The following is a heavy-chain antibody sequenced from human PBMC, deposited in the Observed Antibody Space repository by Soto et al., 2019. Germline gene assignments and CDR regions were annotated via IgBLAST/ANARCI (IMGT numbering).Heavy chain of an antibody. CDR3: ARGDLVVGATSRHGMDV. CDR2: IYPGDSDT. CDR1: GYSFTSYW. D-gene: IGHD1-26*01. V-gene: IGHV5-51*01. J-gene: IGHJ6*02. Sequence: GESLKISCKGSGYSFTSYWIGWVRQMPGKGLEWMGIIYPGDSDTRYSPSFQGQVTISADKSISTAYLQWSSLKASDTAMYYCARGDLVVGATSRHGMDVWGQGTTVTVS.